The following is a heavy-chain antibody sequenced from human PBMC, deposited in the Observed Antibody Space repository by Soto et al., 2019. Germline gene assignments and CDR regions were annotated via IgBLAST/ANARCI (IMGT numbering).Heavy chain of an antibody. Sequence: EVQLVESGGGLVQPGGSLKLSCAASGFTFSGSAMHWVRQASGKGPEWVGRIRSKANSYATAYAASVKGRFTISRDDSKNTAYLQMNSLKTEDTAVYYCTRSYYDFWSSRDAFDIWGQGTMVTVSS. J-gene: IGHJ3*02. CDR1: GFTFSGSA. V-gene: IGHV3-73*01. D-gene: IGHD3-3*01. CDR3: TRSYYDFWSSRDAFDI. CDR2: IRSKANSYAT.